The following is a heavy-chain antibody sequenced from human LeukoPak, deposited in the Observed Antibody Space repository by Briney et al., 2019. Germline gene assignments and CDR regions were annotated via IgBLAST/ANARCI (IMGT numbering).Heavy chain of an antibody. CDR2: ISAYNGNT. CDR3: ARDPGKEWLFFNLDY. CDR1: GYTFTSYG. V-gene: IGHV1-18*01. J-gene: IGHJ4*02. D-gene: IGHD3-3*01. Sequence: GASVKVSCKASGYTFTSYGISWVRQAPGQGLEWMGWISAYNGNTNYAQKLQGRVTMTTDTSTSTAYMELRSLKSDDTAVYYCARDPGKEWLFFNLDYWGQGTLVTVSS.